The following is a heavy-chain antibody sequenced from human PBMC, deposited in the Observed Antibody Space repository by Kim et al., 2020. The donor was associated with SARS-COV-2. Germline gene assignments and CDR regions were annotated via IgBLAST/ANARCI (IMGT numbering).Heavy chain of an antibody. Sequence: SETLSLTCAVSGGSISSSNWWSWVRQPPGKGLEWIGEIYHSGSTNYNPSLKSRVTISVDKSKNQFSLKLSSVTAADTAVYYCARVSSVWLGELLGGRAGRQWGNWFDPWGQGTLVTVSS. J-gene: IGHJ5*02. D-gene: IGHD3-10*01. CDR3: ARVSSVWLGELLGGRAGRQWGNWFDP. V-gene: IGHV4-4*02. CDR1: GGSISSSNW. CDR2: IYHSGST.